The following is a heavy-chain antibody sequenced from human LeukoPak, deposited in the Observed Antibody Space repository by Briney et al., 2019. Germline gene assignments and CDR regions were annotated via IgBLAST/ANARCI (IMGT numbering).Heavy chain of an antibody. J-gene: IGHJ4*02. CDR1: GYTLTNYW. CDR2: IYPGDSDT. Sequence: GESLKISCTGSGYTLTNYWIAWVRHMPGKGLEWMGAIYPGDSDTRYTPSFQGQVTIPADKSSSTAYLQWSSLKASDTAMYYCARHKPAATDYWGQGTLITVSS. CDR3: ARHKPAATDY. V-gene: IGHV5-51*01. D-gene: IGHD6-13*01.